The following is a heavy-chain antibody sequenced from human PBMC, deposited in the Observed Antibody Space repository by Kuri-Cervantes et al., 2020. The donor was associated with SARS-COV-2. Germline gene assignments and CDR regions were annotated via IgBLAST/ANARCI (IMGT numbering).Heavy chain of an antibody. CDR2: IYYSGST. J-gene: IGHJ4*02. Sequence: SETLSLTCTVSGGSISSGGYYWSWIRQHPGKGLEWIGYIYYSGSTYYNPSLKSRVTISVDTSKNQFSLKLSSVTAADTAVYYCARRPRNYSNAGFDYWGQGTLVTVSS. D-gene: IGHD4-11*01. CDR3: ARRPRNYSNAGFDY. V-gene: IGHV4-31*03. CDR1: GGSISSGGYY.